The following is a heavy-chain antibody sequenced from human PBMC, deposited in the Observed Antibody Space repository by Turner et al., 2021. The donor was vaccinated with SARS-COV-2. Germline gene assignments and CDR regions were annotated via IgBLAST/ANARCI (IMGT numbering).Heavy chain of an antibody. V-gene: IGHV3-66*01. CDR3: AREVSGSSNTGVYFDY. J-gene: IGHJ4*02. Sequence: EVQLVESGGGLVQPGGSLRLSCAASGFTVSSNYMSWVRQAPGKGLEWVSVIYSGGSTFYADSVKGRFTISRDNSKNTLYLKMNSLRAEDTAVYYCAREVSGSSNTGVYFDYWGQGTLVTGSS. CDR2: IYSGGST. D-gene: IGHD3-10*01. CDR1: GFTVSSNY.